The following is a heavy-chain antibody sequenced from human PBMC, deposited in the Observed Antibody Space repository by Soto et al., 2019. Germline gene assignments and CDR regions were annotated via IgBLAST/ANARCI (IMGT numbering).Heavy chain of an antibody. CDR2: IYPGDSDT. Sequence: GESLKISCKGSGYSFTSYWIGWVRQMPGKGLEWMGIIYPGDSDTRYSPSFQGQVTISADKSISTAYLQWSSLKASDTAMYYCARPGREYSGYDYVDYWGQGTLVTVSS. CDR3: ARPGREYSGYDYVDY. J-gene: IGHJ4*02. CDR1: GYSFTSYW. V-gene: IGHV5-51*01. D-gene: IGHD5-12*01.